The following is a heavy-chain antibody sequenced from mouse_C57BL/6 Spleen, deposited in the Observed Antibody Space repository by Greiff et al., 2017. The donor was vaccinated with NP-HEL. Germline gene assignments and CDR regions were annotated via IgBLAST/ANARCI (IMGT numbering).Heavy chain of an antibody. D-gene: IGHD1-1*01. CDR2: IWWDDDK. CDR1: GFSLSTFGMG. CDR3: ARIPPYYYGSSYWYFDV. Sequence: QVQLKESGPGILQPSQTLSLTCSFSGFSLSTFGMGVGWIRQPSGKGLEWLAHIWWDDDKYYNPALKSRLTISKDTSKNQVFLKIANVDTADTATYYCARIPPYYYGSSYWYFDVWGTGTTVTVSS. V-gene: IGHV8-8*01. J-gene: IGHJ1*03.